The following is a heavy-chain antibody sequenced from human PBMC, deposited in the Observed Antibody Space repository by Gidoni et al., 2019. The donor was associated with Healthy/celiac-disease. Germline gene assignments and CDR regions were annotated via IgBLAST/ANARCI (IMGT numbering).Heavy chain of an antibody. J-gene: IGHJ4*02. V-gene: IGHV1-69*01. CDR1: GGTFSSYP. Sequence: QVPLVQSGAEVKKPGSSVKVSCKASGGTFSSYPISWGRQAPGPGLEWMGGIIPICGTANDAQKFQGRVTMTADESTSTAYMELSSLRSEDTAVYYCARVGDTAMGPLDYWGQGTLVTVSS. CDR2: IIPICGTA. D-gene: IGHD5-18*01. CDR3: ARVGDTAMGPLDY.